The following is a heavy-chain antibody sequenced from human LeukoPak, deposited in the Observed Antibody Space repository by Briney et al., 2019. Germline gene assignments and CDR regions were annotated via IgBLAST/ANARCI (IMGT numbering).Heavy chain of an antibody. CDR1: GFTFNSNA. CDR2: FSGSGTNT. V-gene: IGHV3-23*01. CDR3: AKERSGYCSGGTCFSVWFDP. D-gene: IGHD2-15*01. Sequence: GGSLRLSCAASGFTFNSNAMSWVRQAPGKGLEWVSTFSGSGTNTYYADSVKGRFTISIDNSKNTLYLQMNSLRAEDTAVYYCAKERSGYCSGGTCFSVWFDPWGQGTLVTVSS. J-gene: IGHJ5*02.